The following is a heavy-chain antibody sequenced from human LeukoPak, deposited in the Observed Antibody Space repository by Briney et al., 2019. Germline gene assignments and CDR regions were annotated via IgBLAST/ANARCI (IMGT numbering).Heavy chain of an antibody. CDR2: ISGSGGST. CDR3: AKETQLTVSALFDY. D-gene: IGHD1-1*01. CDR1: GFTFNNYA. Sequence: GGSLRLSCAASGFTFNNYAMSWVRQAPGKGLEWVSAISGSGGSTFYADSVKGRFTISRDSSKNTLFLQVNNLRAEDTAVYYCAKETQLTVSALFDYWGQGTLVTVSS. V-gene: IGHV3-23*01. J-gene: IGHJ4*02.